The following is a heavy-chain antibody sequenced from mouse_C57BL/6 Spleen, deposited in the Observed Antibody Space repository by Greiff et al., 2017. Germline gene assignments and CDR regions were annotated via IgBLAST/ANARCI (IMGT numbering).Heavy chain of an antibody. CDR1: GFTFSSYG. CDR2: ISSGGSYT. V-gene: IGHV5-6*01. D-gene: IGHD3-2*01. CDR3: ARDSSDYAMDY. J-gene: IGHJ4*01. Sequence: EVKLVESGGDLVKPGGSLKLSCAASGFTFSSYGMSWVRQTPDKRLEWVATISSGGSYTYYPDSVKGRFTISRDNAKNTLYLQMSSLKSEDTAMYDCARDSSDYAMDYWGQGTSVTVSS.